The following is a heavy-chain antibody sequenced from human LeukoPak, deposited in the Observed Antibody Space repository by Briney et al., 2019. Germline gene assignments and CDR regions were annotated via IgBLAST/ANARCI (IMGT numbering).Heavy chain of an antibody. J-gene: IGHJ4*02. CDR2: IWYDGRNK. CDR1: GFTFSSYG. Sequence: GGSLRLSCAASGFTFSSYGMHWVRQAPGKGLEWVAVIWYDGRNKYYADSVKGRFTISRDNSKNTLYLQMNSLRAEDTAVYYCANPDIVVVPAASTDWGQGTLVTVSS. CDR3: ANPDIVVVPAASTD. D-gene: IGHD2-2*01. V-gene: IGHV3-30*02.